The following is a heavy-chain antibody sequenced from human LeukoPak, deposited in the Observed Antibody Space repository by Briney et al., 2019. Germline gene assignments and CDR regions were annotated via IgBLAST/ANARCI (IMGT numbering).Heavy chain of an antibody. CDR3: ARVEQDEGGFYSDSSGYWFDY. V-gene: IGHV4-39*07. J-gene: IGHJ4*02. D-gene: IGHD3-22*01. Sequence: SETLSLTCTVSGGSISSSSYYWGWIRQPPGKGLEWIGTIYYSGGTYYNPSLKSRVTMLLDTSKNQFSLRLSSVTAADTAVYSCARVEQDEGGFYSDSSGYWFDYWGQGTPVTVSS. CDR2: IYYSGGT. CDR1: GGSISSSSYY.